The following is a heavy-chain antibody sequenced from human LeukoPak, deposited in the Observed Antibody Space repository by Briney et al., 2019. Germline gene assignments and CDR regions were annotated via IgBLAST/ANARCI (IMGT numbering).Heavy chain of an antibody. J-gene: IGHJ4*02. CDR1: GGSISSYY. Sequence: SETLSLTCTVSGGSISSYYWSWIRQPPGKGLEWIGYIYYSGSTNYNPSLKSRVTISVDTSKNQFSLKLSSVTAADTAVYYCAREDRDYYGSGSYYGPSDYWGQGTLVTVSS. CDR2: IYYSGST. V-gene: IGHV4-59*01. D-gene: IGHD3-10*01. CDR3: AREDRDYYGSGSYYGPSDY.